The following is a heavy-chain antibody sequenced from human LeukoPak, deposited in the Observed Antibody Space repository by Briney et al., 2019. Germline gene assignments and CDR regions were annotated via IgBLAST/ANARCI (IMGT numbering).Heavy chain of an antibody. CDR1: GYTFTSYD. CDR3: ARGNRRGYRNHDAFDI. D-gene: IGHD5-18*01. Sequence: ASVKVSCKASGYTFTSYDINWVRQATGQGLEWMGWMNPNSGNTGYAQKFQGRVTMTRNTSISTAYMELSSLRSEDTAVYYCARGNRRGYRNHDAFDIWGRGTMVTVSS. J-gene: IGHJ3*02. CDR2: MNPNSGNT. V-gene: IGHV1-8*01.